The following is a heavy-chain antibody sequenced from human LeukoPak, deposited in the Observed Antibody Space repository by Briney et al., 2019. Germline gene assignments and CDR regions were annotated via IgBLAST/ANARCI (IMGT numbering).Heavy chain of an antibody. D-gene: IGHD3-16*02. Sequence: SETLSLTCTVSGGSISSYYWSWIRQPPGKGLEWIGYIYYSGSTNYNPSLKSRVTISVDTSKNQFSLKLSSVTAADMAVYYCARAGADYVWGSYRHWYFDYWGQGTLVTVSS. V-gene: IGHV4-59*01. CDR3: ARAGADYVWGSYRHWYFDY. CDR1: GGSISSYY. J-gene: IGHJ4*02. CDR2: IYYSGST.